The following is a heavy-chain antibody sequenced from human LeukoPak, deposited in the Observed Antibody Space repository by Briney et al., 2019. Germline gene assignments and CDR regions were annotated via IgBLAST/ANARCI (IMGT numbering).Heavy chain of an antibody. Sequence: GGSLRLSCAASGFTFSSYAMSWVRQAPGKGLEWVSAISGSGGSTYYADSVKGRFTISRDNSKNTLYLQMNSLRAEDTAVYYCAKVQRPPDSSGYYYVAPYDAFDIWGQGTMVTVSS. V-gene: IGHV3-23*01. D-gene: IGHD3-22*01. CDR2: ISGSGGST. CDR3: AKVQRPPDSSGYYYVAPYDAFDI. CDR1: GFTFSSYA. J-gene: IGHJ3*02.